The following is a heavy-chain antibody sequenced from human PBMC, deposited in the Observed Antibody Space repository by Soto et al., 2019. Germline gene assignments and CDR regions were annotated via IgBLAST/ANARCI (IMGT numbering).Heavy chain of an antibody. Sequence: QVQLVQSGAEVKKPGASVKVSCKASGYTFTSYYMHWVRQAPGQGLEWMGIINPSGGSTSYAQKFLGSVTMARDTSTGTVYRELSSLRAEDTAVYYCASTGSYYNEGDYGGQGTLVTVSS. CDR3: ASTGSYYNEGDY. J-gene: IGHJ4*02. V-gene: IGHV1-46*03. CDR1: GYTFTSYY. CDR2: INPSGGST. D-gene: IGHD3-10*01.